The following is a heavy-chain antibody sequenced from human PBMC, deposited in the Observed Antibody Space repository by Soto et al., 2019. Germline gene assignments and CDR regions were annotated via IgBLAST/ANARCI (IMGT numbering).Heavy chain of an antibody. Sequence: GGSLRLFCGAFRFTFSSFWFHWVRQAPGKGLVWVSHINSDGSSTSYADSVKGRFSISRDNSENTVYLQMNSLRVEDTAMYYCARWKDDFVRVDYYFEYWGQGTLVTVSS. CDR3: ARWKDDFVRVDYYFEY. J-gene: IGHJ4*02. D-gene: IGHD3-16*01. CDR1: RFTFSSFW. V-gene: IGHV3-74*01. CDR2: INSDGSST.